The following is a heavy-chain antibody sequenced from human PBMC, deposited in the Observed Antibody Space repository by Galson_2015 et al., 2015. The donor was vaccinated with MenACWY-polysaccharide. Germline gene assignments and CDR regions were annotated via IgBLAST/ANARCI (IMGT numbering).Heavy chain of an antibody. CDR3: ARRSLDNWYFDL. CDR1: RDIVNNYR. V-gene: IGHV1-46*02. CDR2: IIPFVGST. D-gene: IGHD1-1*01. Sequence: SVKVSCKASRDIVNNYRLYWLRQAPGQGLEWMGRIIPFVGSTNYAQNFQGRVTITADTSTSTVYMALTSLKSEDTAIYYCARRSLDNWYFDLWGRGTLVIVSS. J-gene: IGHJ2*01.